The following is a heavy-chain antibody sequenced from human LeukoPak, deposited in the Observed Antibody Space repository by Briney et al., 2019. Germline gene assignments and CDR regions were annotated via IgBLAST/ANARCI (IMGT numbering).Heavy chain of an antibody. Sequence: SETLSLTCAVYGGSFSGYYWSWIRQPPGKGLEWIGEINHSGSNNYNPSLKSRVTISVDTSKNQFSLKLSSVTAADTAVYYCARGLRQLRGYWGQGTLVTVSS. CDR1: GGSFSGYY. CDR2: INHSGSN. D-gene: IGHD1-7*01. J-gene: IGHJ4*02. CDR3: ARGLRQLRGY. V-gene: IGHV4-34*01.